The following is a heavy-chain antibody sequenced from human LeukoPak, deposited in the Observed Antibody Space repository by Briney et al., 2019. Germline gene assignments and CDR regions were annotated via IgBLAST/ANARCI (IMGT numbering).Heavy chain of an antibody. CDR2: INDSGRI. J-gene: IGHJ6*03. CDR1: GGSFSNYY. V-gene: IGHV4-34*01. D-gene: IGHD1-7*01. Sequence: SETLSLTCAVYGGSFSNYYWSWIRQPPGKGLEWIGEINDSGRINYNPSLMSRVTISVDTSKNQFSLRLTSVTARDTAVYYCARRWNYGRNYYIDVWGNGATVSVSS. CDR3: ARRWNYGRNYYIDV.